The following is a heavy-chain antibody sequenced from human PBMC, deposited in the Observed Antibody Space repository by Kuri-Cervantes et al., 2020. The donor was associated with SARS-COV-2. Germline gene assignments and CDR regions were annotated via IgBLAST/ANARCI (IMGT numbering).Heavy chain of an antibody. CDR1: GFTFGSYS. Sequence: LSLTCAASGFTFGSYSMNWVRQAPGKGLEWVSYISSSSSTIYYADSVKGRFTISRDNAKNSLYLQMNSLGDEDTAVYYCARGYCSSTSCPPYYYYGMDVWGQGTTVTVSS. D-gene: IGHD2-2*01. CDR2: ISSSSSTI. CDR3: ARGYCSSTSCPPYYYYGMDV. J-gene: IGHJ6*02. V-gene: IGHV3-48*02.